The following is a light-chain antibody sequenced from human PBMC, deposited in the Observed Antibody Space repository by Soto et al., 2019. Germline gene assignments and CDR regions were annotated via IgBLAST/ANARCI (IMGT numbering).Light chain of an antibody. J-gene: IGKJ5*01. CDR2: EAS. V-gene: IGKV1-33*01. CDR3: QQYDNLIT. Sequence: DIQMTQSPSSLSASVGDRVTITCQASQDISNYLHWYQQKPGKAPKLLIYEASILETGVPSRFSGSGSGTDFTFTISNLQPEDIATYYCQQYDNLITVGQVTRLESK. CDR1: QDISNY.